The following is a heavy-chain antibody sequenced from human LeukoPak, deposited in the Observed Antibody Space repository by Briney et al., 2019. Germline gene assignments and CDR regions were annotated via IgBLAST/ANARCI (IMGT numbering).Heavy chain of an antibody. CDR1: GFTFSSYA. CDR3: SRDSADIVVVPAAPPYYYYYMDV. J-gene: IGHJ6*03. V-gene: IGHV3-30*01. CDR2: ISYDGSNK. Sequence: PGGSLRLSCAASGFTFSSYAMHWVRQAPGKGLEWVAVISYDGSNKYYADSVKGRFTISRDNSKNTLYLQMNSLRAEDTAVYYCSRDSADIVVVPAAPPYYYYYMDVWGKGTTVTVSS. D-gene: IGHD2-2*01.